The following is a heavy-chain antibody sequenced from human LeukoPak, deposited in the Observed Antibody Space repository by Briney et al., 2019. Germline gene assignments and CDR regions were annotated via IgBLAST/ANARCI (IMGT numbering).Heavy chain of an antibody. V-gene: IGHV4-38-2*02. CDR1: DYSISSGYY. CDR2: IYHSGNT. D-gene: IGHD6-13*01. CDR3: ARLSSWYHLDY. Sequence: SETLSLTCTVSDYSISSGYYWGWIRQPPGKGLEWIGSIYHSGNTYYNPSLKSRVTISVDTSKNQFSLKLSSVTAADTAVYYCARLSSWYHLDYWGQGTLVTVSS. J-gene: IGHJ4*02.